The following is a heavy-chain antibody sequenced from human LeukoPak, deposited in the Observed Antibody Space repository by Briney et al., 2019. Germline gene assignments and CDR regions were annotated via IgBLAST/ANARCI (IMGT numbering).Heavy chain of an antibody. V-gene: IGHV3-30*09. J-gene: IGHJ4*02. D-gene: IGHD1-26*01. CDR3: AIDKVVGATNFDY. Sequence: PGGSLRLSCAASGFMFSTYAMHWVRQAPGKGLEWVAVVSKDGSNKYYADSVKGRFAISRDSSKNTVYLQLNSLRAEDTAVYYCAIDKVVGATNFDYWGQGTPVTVSS. CDR2: VSKDGSNK. CDR1: GFMFSTYA.